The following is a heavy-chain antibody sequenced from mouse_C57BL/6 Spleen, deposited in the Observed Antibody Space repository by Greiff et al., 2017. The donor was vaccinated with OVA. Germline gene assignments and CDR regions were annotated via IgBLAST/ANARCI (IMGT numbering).Heavy chain of an antibody. CDR1: GFSLTSYG. V-gene: IGHV2-4*01. CDR3: AKMGGYSNYDYYAMDY. J-gene: IGHJ4*01. D-gene: IGHD2-5*01. CDR2: IWSGGST. Sequence: QVQLKQSGPGLVQPSQSLSITCTVSGFSLTSYGVHWVRQPPGKGLEWLGVIWSGGSTDYNAAFISRLSISKDNSKSQVFFKMNSLQADDTAIYYCAKMGGYSNYDYYAMDYWGQGTSVTVSS.